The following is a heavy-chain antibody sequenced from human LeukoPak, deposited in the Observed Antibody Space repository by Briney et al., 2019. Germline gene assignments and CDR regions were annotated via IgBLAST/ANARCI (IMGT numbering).Heavy chain of an antibody. CDR1: GFTFDDYA. CDR2: ISWNSGSI. Sequence: GGSLRLSCAASGFTFDDYAMHWVRQAPGKGLEWVSGISWNSGSIGYADSVKGRFTISRDNTKNSLYLQMNSLRAEDTALYYCAAAPYNWFDPWGQGTLVTVSS. V-gene: IGHV3-9*01. D-gene: IGHD2-15*01. CDR3: AAAPYNWFDP. J-gene: IGHJ5*02.